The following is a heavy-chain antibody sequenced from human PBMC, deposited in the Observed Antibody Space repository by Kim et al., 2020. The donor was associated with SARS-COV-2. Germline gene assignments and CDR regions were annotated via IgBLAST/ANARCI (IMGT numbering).Heavy chain of an antibody. CDR2: ISSSGSTI. V-gene: IGHV3-48*03. D-gene: IGHD3-3*01. Sequence: GGSLRLSCAASGFTFSSYEMNWVRQAPGKGLEWVSYISSSGSTIYYADSVKGRFTTSRANAKNSSYLQMNSLRAEDTAVYYCARVIYDFWSGYSDYLGQG. J-gene: IGHJ4*02. CDR1: GFTFSSYE. CDR3: ARVIYDFWSGYSDY.